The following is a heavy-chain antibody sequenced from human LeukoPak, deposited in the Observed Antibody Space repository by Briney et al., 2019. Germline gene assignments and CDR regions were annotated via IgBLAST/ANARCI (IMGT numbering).Heavy chain of an antibody. CDR2: INHRGST. J-gene: IGHJ4*02. Sequence: PSETLSLTCAVYGGSFSGYFWTYVRQPPGKGLEWIGEINHRGSTNYSPSLKSRVTISVDTSKNEFSLRLSSVTAADTAVYYCARGSVYYGDSSVYFDYWGQGTLVTVSS. V-gene: IGHV4-34*01. CDR3: ARGSVYYGDSSVYFDY. D-gene: IGHD3-22*01. CDR1: GGSFSGYF.